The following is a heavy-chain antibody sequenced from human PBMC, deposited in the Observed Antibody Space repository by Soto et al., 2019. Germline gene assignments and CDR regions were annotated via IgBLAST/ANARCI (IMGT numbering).Heavy chain of an antibody. CDR3: ARDPNYDILTGSKNWFDP. V-gene: IGHV1-18*01. J-gene: IGHJ5*02. CDR2: ISAYNGNT. CDR1: GYTFTSYG. Sequence: ASVKVSCKASGYTFTSYGISWVRQAPGQGLEWMGWISAYNGNTNYAQKLQGRVTITTDTSTSTAYMELRSLRSDDTAVYYCARDPNYDILTGSKNWFDPWGQGTLVTVSS. D-gene: IGHD3-9*01.